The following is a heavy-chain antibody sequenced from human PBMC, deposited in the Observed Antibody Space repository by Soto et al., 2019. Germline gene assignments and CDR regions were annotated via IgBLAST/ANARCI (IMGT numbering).Heavy chain of an antibody. Sequence: ASVKVSCQDSGYTFTGYYMHCVRQAPGQGSEWMGWINPNSGGTNYAQKFQGWVTMTRDTSISTAYMELSRLRSDDTAVYYCARASAAAGKKGLRSNWFDPWGQGSLVTVSS. V-gene: IGHV1-2*04. CDR2: INPNSGGT. D-gene: IGHD6-13*01. CDR3: ARASAAAGKKGLRSNWFDP. J-gene: IGHJ5*02. CDR1: GYTFTGYY.